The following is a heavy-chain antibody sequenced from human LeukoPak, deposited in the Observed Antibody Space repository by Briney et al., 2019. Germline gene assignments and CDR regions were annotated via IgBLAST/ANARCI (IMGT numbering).Heavy chain of an antibody. CDR2: IYSNEAT. Sequence: SETLSLTCTVSGGSIKGYHWSWIRQPPGKGLEWIGYIYSNEATEYEPSLKSRVTISADTSKNQFSLKLTSVSAADTAIYYCARRNDFHIWGQGTMVTVSS. J-gene: IGHJ3*02. CDR3: ARRNDFHI. V-gene: IGHV4-4*08. CDR1: GGSIKGYH.